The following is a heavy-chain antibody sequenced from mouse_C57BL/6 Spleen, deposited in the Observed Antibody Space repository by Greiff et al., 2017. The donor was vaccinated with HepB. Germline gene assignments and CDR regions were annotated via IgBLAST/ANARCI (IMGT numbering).Heavy chain of an antibody. CDR3: AREGLRYPGYFDV. CDR1: GYTFTSYW. Sequence: QVHVKQPGAELVKPGASVKMSCKASGYTFTSYWITWVKQRPGQGLEWIGDIYPGSGSTNYNEKFKSKATLTVDTSSSTAYMQLSSLTSEDSAVYYCAREGLRYPGYFDVWGTGTTVTVSS. D-gene: IGHD2-14*01. J-gene: IGHJ1*03. CDR2: IYPGSGST. V-gene: IGHV1-55*01.